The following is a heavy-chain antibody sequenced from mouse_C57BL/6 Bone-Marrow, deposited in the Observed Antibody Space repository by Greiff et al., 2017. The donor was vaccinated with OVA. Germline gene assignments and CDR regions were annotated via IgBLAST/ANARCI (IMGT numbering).Heavy chain of an antibody. CDR2: ISDGGSYT. J-gene: IGHJ1*03. CDR3: ARGATTVVGYFDV. D-gene: IGHD1-1*01. V-gene: IGHV5-4*03. Sequence: EVKLVESGGGLVKPGGSLKLSCAASGFTFSSYAMSWVRQTPEKRLEWVATISDGGSYTYYPDNVKGRFTISRDNAKNNLYLQMSHLKSEDTAMYYCARGATTVVGYFDVWGTGTTVTVSS. CDR1: GFTFSSYA.